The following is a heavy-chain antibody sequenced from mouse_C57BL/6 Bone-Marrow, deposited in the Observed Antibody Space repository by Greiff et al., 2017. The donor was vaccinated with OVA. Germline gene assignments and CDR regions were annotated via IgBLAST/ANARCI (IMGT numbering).Heavy chain of an antibody. D-gene: IGHD1-1*01. CDR2: INPNNGGT. CDR3: ARPGSTWYFDV. J-gene: IGHJ1*03. Sequence: EVKLQQSGPELVKPGASVKISCKASGYTFTDYYMNWVKQSHGKSLEWIGDINPNNGGTSYNQKFKGKATLTVDKSSSTAYMELRSLTSEDSAVYYCARPGSTWYFDVWGTGTTVTVSS. V-gene: IGHV1-26*01. CDR1: GYTFTDYY.